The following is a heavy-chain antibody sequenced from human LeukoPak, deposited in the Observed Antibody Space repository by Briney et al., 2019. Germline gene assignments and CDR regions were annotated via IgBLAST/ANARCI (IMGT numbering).Heavy chain of an antibody. Sequence: SETLSLTCTVSGGSISSYYWSWIRQPPGKGLEWIGYIYYSGSTNYNPSLKSRVTISVDTSKNQFSLKLSSVTAAGTAVYYCASSYDSSGYYPHVFDYWGQGTLVTVSS. J-gene: IGHJ4*02. CDR1: GGSISSYY. D-gene: IGHD3-22*01. CDR2: IYYSGST. CDR3: ASSYDSSGYYPHVFDY. V-gene: IGHV4-59*01.